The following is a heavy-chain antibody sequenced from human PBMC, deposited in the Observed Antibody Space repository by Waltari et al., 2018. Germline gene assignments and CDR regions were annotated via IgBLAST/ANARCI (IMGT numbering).Heavy chain of an antibody. J-gene: IGHJ4*02. CDR3: ARVSPEGYSVS. CDR2: IYYSGST. D-gene: IGHD6-13*01. Sequence: QVQLQESGPGLVKPSETLSLTCPVSGGSISSYYWSWIRRPPGKGLEWSGYIYYSGSTNYNPSLKSRVTISVDTSKNQFSLKLSSVTAADTAVYYCARVSPEGYSVSWGQGTLVTVSS. CDR1: GGSISSYY. V-gene: IGHV4-59*01.